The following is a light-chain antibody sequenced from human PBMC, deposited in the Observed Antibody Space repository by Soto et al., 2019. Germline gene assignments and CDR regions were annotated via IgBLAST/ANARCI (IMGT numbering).Light chain of an antibody. V-gene: IGLV1-51*01. Sequence: QSVLTQPPSVSAAPGQKVTISCAGSTSNIGNNYVSWYQQLPGTAPKLLIYDNNKRPSGIPDRFSGSKSGTPATLGITGLQTGDEADYYCGTWDSSLSAGVFGTGTQLTVL. J-gene: IGLJ1*01. CDR1: TSNIGNNY. CDR3: GTWDSSLSAGV. CDR2: DNN.